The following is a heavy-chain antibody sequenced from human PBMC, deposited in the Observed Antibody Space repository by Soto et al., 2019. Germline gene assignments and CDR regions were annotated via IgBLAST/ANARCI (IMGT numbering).Heavy chain of an antibody. CDR1: GYSFTNYW. V-gene: IGHV5-51*01. J-gene: IGHJ4*02. CDR2: IYPGDPDT. D-gene: IGHD3-10*01. CDR3: ASTSWFGELSPGY. Sequence: RGESLKISWKGSGYSFTNYWIDWVRQMPGKGLEWMGIIYPGDPDTRYSPSFQGQVTISADKSISTAYLQWSSLKASDTAMYYCASTSWFGELSPGYWGQGTLVTVSS.